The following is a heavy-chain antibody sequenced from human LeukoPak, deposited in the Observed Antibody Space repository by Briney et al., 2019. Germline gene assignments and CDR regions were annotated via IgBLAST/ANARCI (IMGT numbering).Heavy chain of an antibody. CDR1: GFPFISYA. CDR3: ASMKQQPVQSPFDY. Sequence: GSLSLSCAASGFPFISYAMNWVRQAPGKGLEWVSVISGSAGSTYYADSVKGRFTISRDNSKNTLYLQMGSLRAEDTAVYYCASMKQQPVQSPFDYWGQGTLVTVSS. J-gene: IGHJ4*02. CDR2: ISGSAGST. V-gene: IGHV3-23*01. D-gene: IGHD6-13*01.